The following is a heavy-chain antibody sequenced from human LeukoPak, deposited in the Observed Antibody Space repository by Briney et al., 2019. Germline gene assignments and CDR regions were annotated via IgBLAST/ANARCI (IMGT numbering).Heavy chain of an antibody. CDR2: IKQDGSEK. J-gene: IGHJ4*02. Sequence: GGSLRLSCAGSGFSISTYWMHWVRQAPGKGLEWVANIKQDGSEKYHVDSVKGRFTISRDNAKNSLYLQMDSLRAEDTAVYYCAREFDYWGQGTLVTVSS. CDR1: GFSISTYW. V-gene: IGHV3-7*01. CDR3: AREFDY.